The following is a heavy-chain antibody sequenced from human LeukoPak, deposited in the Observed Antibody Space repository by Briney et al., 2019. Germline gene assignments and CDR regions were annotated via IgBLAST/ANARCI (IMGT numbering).Heavy chain of an antibody. V-gene: IGHV3-53*01. CDR3: ARDRSSGWFDP. J-gene: IGHJ5*02. CDR1: GFTLSDYY. Sequence: GGSLRLSCAASGFTLSDYYMSWVRQAPGKGLEWVSVIYSGGSTYYADSVKGRFTISRDNSKNTLYLQMNSLRAEDTAVYYCARDRSSGWFDPWGQGTLVTVSS. CDR2: IYSGGST. D-gene: IGHD6-19*01.